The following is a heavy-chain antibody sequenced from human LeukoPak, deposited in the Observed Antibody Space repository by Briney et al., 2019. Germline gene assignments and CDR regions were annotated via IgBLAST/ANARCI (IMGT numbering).Heavy chain of an antibody. CDR3: ARGPTHYYDSSGYSY. J-gene: IGHJ4*02. V-gene: IGHV4-39*07. D-gene: IGHD3-22*01. CDR1: GGSISSSSYY. Sequence: SETLSLTCTVSGGSISSSSYYWGWIRQPPGKGLEWIGNIYYSGSTNYNPPLKSRVTMSVDTSKNQFSLKLSSVTAADTAVYYCARGPTHYYDSSGYSYWGQGTLVTVSS. CDR2: IYYSGST.